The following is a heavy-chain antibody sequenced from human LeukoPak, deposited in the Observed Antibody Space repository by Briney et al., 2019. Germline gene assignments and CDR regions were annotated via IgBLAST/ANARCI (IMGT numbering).Heavy chain of an antibody. CDR3: ARARWGYYGSGSFDY. CDR1: GGSFSGYY. Sequence: PSETLSLTCAVYGGSFSGYYWSWIRQPPGKGLEWSGEINHSGSTNYNPSLKSRVTISVDTSKNQFSLKLSSVTAADTAVYYCARARWGYYGSGSFDYWGQGTLVTVSS. V-gene: IGHV4-34*01. D-gene: IGHD3-10*01. CDR2: INHSGST. J-gene: IGHJ4*02.